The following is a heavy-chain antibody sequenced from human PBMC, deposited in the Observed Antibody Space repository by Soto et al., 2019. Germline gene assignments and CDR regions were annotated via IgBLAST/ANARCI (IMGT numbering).Heavy chain of an antibody. V-gene: IGHV1-8*01. CDR2: MNPNSGNT. D-gene: IGHD7-27*01. J-gene: IGHJ3*02. Sequence: ASVKVSCKASGYTFTSYDINWVRQATGQWLEWMGWMNPNSGNTGYAQKFQGRVTMTRNTSISTAYMELSSLRSEDTAVYYCAREPLWASAFDIWGQGTMVTVSS. CDR1: GYTFTSYD. CDR3: AREPLWASAFDI.